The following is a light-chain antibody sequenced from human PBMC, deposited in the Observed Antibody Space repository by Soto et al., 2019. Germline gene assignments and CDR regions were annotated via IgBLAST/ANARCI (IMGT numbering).Light chain of an antibody. CDR1: QSVSNY. Sequence: EIVLTQSPATLSFSPGERASVSCRAGQSVSNYLAWYQQKPGQAPRLLIYDASNRATGIPARFSGSGSGTDFTLTISRLEPEDFAVYYCQQRSNWPPTWTFGQGTKVDI. J-gene: IGKJ1*01. CDR2: DAS. CDR3: QQRSNWPPTWT. V-gene: IGKV3-11*01.